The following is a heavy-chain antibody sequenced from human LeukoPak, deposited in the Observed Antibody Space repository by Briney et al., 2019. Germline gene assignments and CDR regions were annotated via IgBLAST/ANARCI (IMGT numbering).Heavy chain of an antibody. Sequence: SENLSLTCAVYGGSFSGYYWSWIRQPPGKGLEWIGEINHSGSTNYNPSLKSRVTISVDTSKNQFSLKLSSVTAADTAVYYCARGYYYDSSGYFDYWGQGTLVTVSS. J-gene: IGHJ4*02. CDR1: GGSFSGYY. D-gene: IGHD3-22*01. V-gene: IGHV4-34*01. CDR3: ARGYYYDSSGYFDY. CDR2: INHSGST.